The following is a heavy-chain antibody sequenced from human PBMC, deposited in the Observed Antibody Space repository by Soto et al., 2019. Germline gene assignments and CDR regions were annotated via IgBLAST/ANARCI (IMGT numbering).Heavy chain of an antibody. CDR2: INAGNGNT. D-gene: IGHD6-13*01. V-gene: IGHV1-3*01. Sequence: ASVKVSCKASGYTFTSYAMHWVRQAPGRRLEWMGWINAGNGNTKYSQKFQGRVTITRDTSASTAYMELSSLRSEDTAVYYCARDRSIAAAGIGYWGQGTLVTVSS. CDR3: ARDRSIAAAGIGY. CDR1: GYTFTSYA. J-gene: IGHJ4*02.